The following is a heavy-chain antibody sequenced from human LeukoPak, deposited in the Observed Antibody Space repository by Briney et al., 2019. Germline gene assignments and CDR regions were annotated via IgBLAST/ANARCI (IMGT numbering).Heavy chain of an antibody. Sequence: SVKVSCKASGGTFSSYAISWVRQAPGQGLEWMGRIIPIFGTANYAQKFQGRVTITTDESTSTAYMELSSLRSEDTAVYYCAAAGTYYYDSSGYRDYWGQGTLVTVS. V-gene: IGHV1-69*05. CDR1: GGTFSSYA. CDR3: AAAGTYYYDSSGYRDY. J-gene: IGHJ4*02. CDR2: IIPIFGTA. D-gene: IGHD3-22*01.